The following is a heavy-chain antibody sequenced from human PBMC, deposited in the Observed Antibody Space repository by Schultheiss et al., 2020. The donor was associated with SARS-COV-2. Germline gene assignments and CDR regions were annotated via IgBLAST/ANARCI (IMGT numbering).Heavy chain of an antibody. V-gene: IGHV4-34*01. CDR1: GGSFSGYY. J-gene: IGHJ3*02. CDR2: INHSGST. D-gene: IGHD6-13*01. Sequence: SETLSLTCAVYGGSFSGYYWSWIRQPPGKGLEWIGEINHSGSTNYNPSLKSRVTISVDTSKNQFSLKLSSVTAADTAVYYCARVHLRSSRPERAFDIWGRGTMVTVSS. CDR3: ARVHLRSSRPERAFDI.